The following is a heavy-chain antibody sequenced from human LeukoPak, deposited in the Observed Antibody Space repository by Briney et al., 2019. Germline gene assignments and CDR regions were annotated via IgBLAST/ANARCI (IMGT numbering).Heavy chain of an antibody. D-gene: IGHD1-14*01. V-gene: IGHV4-39*07. J-gene: IGHJ4*02. CDR3: ARVDHQFRHFDY. CDR1: GGSISSSRHY. Sequence: LETLSLTCTVSGGSISSSRHYWGWIRQSPEKGLELIAHIYYTGITYFNPSLKSRVTVSVDTSNNQFSLRLSSVTAADTAVYFCARVDHQFRHFDYWGQGTLVTVSA. CDR2: IYYTGIT.